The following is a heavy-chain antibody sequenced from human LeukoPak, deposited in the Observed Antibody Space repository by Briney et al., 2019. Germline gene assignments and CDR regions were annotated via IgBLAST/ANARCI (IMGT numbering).Heavy chain of an antibody. Sequence: PSETLSLTCAVYGGSFSGYYWSWIRQPPGKGLEWIGEINHSGSTNYNPSLKSRVTISVDTSKNQFSLKLSSVTAADTAVYYCANDWGSRDKNGYWGQGTLVTVSS. CDR1: GGSFSGYY. CDR2: INHSGST. V-gene: IGHV4-34*01. D-gene: IGHD7-27*01. CDR3: ANDWGSRDKNGY. J-gene: IGHJ4*02.